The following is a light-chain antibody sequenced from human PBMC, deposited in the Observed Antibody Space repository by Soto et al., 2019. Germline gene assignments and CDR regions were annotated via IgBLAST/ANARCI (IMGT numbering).Light chain of an antibody. CDR2: KAS. V-gene: IGKV1-5*03. Sequence: DIQMTQSPSTLSASVGDRVTITCRASQSISSWLAWYQQKPGKAPKLLIYKASNLESGVPSRFSGSGSGTEFTLTISGLQPDDFANYYCQQYDTYSTVGQGTKVEIK. CDR1: QSISSW. J-gene: IGKJ1*01. CDR3: QQYDTYST.